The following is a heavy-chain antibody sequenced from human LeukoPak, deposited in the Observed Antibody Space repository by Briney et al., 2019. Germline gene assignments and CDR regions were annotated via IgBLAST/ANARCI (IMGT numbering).Heavy chain of an antibody. Sequence: PGGSLRLSCAASGFTFSNYWMTWVRQAPGKVLEWVANIKEDGTDKFYVDSVKGRVTISRDNATNSLFLQINSLRAEDTAEYYCARYGGSGYMDVWGKGTTVTVSS. CDR1: GFTFSNYW. CDR2: IKEDGTDK. J-gene: IGHJ6*03. D-gene: IGHD4-23*01. CDR3: ARYGGSGYMDV. V-gene: IGHV3-7*01.